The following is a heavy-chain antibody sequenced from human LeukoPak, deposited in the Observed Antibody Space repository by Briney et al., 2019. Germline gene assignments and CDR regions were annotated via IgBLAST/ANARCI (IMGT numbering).Heavy chain of an antibody. CDR3: ARENPSGYYNRPIDY. V-gene: IGHV4-59*01. CDR2: IYYSGSI. Sequence: SETLSLTCTVSGASISSYYWSWIRQPPGKGLEWIGGIYYSGSIKYNPSLKSRVTMSVDTSKNQFSLKLSSVTAADTAIYYCARENPSGYYNRPIDYWGQGTLVTVSS. CDR1: GASISSYY. J-gene: IGHJ4*02. D-gene: IGHD3-22*01.